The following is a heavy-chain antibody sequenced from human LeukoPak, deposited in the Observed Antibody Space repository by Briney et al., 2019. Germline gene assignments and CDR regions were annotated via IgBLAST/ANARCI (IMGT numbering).Heavy chain of an antibody. Sequence: ASVKVSCKASGYTFTSYDINWVRQATGQGLEWMGWMNPNSGNTGYAQKFQGRVTMTRNTSISTAYMELSRLRSDDTAVYYCARDLGGGDIVVVPAAITNWFDPWGQGTLVTVSS. D-gene: IGHD2-2*01. CDR3: ARDLGGGDIVVVPAAITNWFDP. CDR1: GYTFTSYD. V-gene: IGHV1-8*01. CDR2: MNPNSGNT. J-gene: IGHJ5*02.